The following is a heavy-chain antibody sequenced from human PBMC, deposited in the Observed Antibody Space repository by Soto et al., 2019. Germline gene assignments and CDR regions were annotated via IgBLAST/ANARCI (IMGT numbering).Heavy chain of an antibody. CDR2: IIPILGIA. J-gene: IGHJ4*02. D-gene: IGHD5-12*01. CDR3: ARAVSSGYDLDY. CDR1: GGTFSSYT. V-gene: IGHV1-69*02. Sequence: QVQLVQSGAEVQKPGSSVKVSCKASGGTFSSYTISWVRQAPGQGLEWMGRIIPILGIANYAQKFQGRVTITADKSTSTAYMELSSLRSEDTAVYYCARAVSSGYDLDYWGQGTLVTVSS.